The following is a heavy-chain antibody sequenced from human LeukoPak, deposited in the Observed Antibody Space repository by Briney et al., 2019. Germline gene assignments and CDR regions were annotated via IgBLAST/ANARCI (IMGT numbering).Heavy chain of an antibody. CDR1: GFTFDDYA. Sequence: GGSLRLSCAASGFTFDDYAMHWVRQAPGKGLEWVSGISWNSGSIGYADSVKGRFTISRDNAKNSLYLQMNSLRAEDTALYYCAKAGRYSSGCSDYWGQGTLVTISS. J-gene: IGHJ4*02. D-gene: IGHD6-19*01. CDR3: AKAGRYSSGCSDY. V-gene: IGHV3-9*01. CDR2: ISWNSGSI.